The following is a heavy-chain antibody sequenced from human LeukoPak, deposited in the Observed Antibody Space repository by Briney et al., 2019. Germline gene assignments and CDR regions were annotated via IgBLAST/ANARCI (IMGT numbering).Heavy chain of an antibody. CDR2: TYYRSKWYN. CDR3: ARVSGYCSSTSCYASYFDY. J-gene: IGHJ4*02. Sequence: SQTLSLTCAISGDSVSSNSAAWNWIRQSPSRGLEWLGRTYYRSKWYNDYAVSVKSRITIKPDTSKNQFSLQLNSVTPEDTAVYYCARVSGYCSSTSCYASYFDYWGQGTLVTVSS. V-gene: IGHV6-1*01. D-gene: IGHD2-2*01. CDR1: GDSVSSNSAA.